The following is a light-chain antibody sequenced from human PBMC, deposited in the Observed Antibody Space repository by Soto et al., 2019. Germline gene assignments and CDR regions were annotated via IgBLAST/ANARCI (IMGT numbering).Light chain of an antibody. J-gene: IGLJ2*01. CDR3: QSSDSSLSGWV. CDR1: SSNNGAGYD. CDR2: GNS. Sequence: QSVLTQAPSVSGAPGQRVTISCTGSSSNNGAGYDVHWYQQLPGTAPKLLIYGNSNRPSGVPDRFSGSKSGTSASLAITGLQAEDEADYYCQSSDSSLSGWVFGGGTQLTVL. V-gene: IGLV1-40*01.